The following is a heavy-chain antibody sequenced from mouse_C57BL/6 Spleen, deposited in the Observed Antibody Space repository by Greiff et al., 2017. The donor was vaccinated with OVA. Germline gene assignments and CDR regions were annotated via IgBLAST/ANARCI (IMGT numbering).Heavy chain of an antibody. D-gene: IGHD2-4*01. V-gene: IGHV5-9-1*02. CDR2: ISSGGDYI. Sequence: EVNLVESGEGLVKPGGSLKLSCAASGFTFSSYAMSWVRQTPEKRLEWVAYISSGGDYIYYADTVKGRFTISRDNARNTLYLQMSSLKSEDTAMYYCTRVYDYDWFAYWGQGTLVTVSA. J-gene: IGHJ3*01. CDR3: TRVYDYDWFAY. CDR1: GFTFSSYA.